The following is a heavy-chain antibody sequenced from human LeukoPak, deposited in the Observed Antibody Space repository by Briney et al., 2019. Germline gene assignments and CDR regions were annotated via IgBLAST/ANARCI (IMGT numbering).Heavy chain of an antibody. V-gene: IGHV3-23*01. D-gene: IGHD3-3*02. CDR3: ARIGSAAFTDY. CDR2: ISGSGGST. J-gene: IGHJ4*02. Sequence: GGSLRLSCAASAFTFRSYAMSWVRQAGGKGLEWVSAISGSGGSTYYADSVKGRFTMSRDNSKNSLFLQMNSLRAEDTAVYYCARIGSAAFTDYWGQGTLVTVSS. CDR1: AFTFRSYA.